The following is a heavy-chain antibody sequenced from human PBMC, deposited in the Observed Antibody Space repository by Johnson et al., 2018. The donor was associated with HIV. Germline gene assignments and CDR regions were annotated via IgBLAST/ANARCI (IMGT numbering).Heavy chain of an antibody. Sequence: QVQLVESGGGVVQPGRSLRLSCAASGFTFSSYAMHWVRQAPGKGLEWVAVISYDGSNKYYADSVKGRFTISRDNAKNSLYLQMNSLSAEDTAVYYCATFGGGSFHAFDIWGQGTMVTVSS. J-gene: IGHJ3*02. CDR2: ISYDGSNK. V-gene: IGHV3-30*04. D-gene: IGHD1-26*01. CDR1: GFTFSSYA. CDR3: ATFGGGSFHAFDI.